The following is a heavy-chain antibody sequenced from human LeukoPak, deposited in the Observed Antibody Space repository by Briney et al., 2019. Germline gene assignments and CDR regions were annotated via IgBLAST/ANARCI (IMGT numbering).Heavy chain of an antibody. CDR1: GYTFTSYY. J-gene: IGHJ4*02. D-gene: IGHD5-24*01. CDR3: ASGDGYNYPFDY. Sequence: GASVKVSCKASGYTFTSYYMHWERQAPGQGLEWMGIINPSGGSTSYAQKFQGRVTMTRDMSTSTVYMELSSLRSEDTAVYYCASGDGYNYPFDYWGQGTLVTVSS. V-gene: IGHV1-46*01. CDR2: INPSGGST.